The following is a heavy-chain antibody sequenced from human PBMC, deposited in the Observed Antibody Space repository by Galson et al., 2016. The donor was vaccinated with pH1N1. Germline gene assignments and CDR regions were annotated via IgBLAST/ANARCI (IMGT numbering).Heavy chain of an antibody. J-gene: IGHJ3*02. Sequence: SLRLSCAASGFTFSDSTMHWVRQPSGKGLEWVGRIRSKAVDYATAYAASVKGRFIISRDDSKNTAYLQLNSLKTEDTAVHYCTRGEDGYNYRDASDIWGQGTMVTVSS. V-gene: IGHV3-73*01. CDR3: TRGEDGYNYRDASDI. D-gene: IGHD5-24*01. CDR2: IRSKAVDYAT. CDR1: GFTFSDST.